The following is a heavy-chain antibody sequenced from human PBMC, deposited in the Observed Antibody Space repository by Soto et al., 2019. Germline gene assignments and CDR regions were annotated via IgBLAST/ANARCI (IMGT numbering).Heavy chain of an antibody. CDR3: AKDGILDSSGHYYQLAH. V-gene: IGHV3-30*18. CDR2: ISYDGTNK. J-gene: IGHJ5*02. CDR1: GFTFRSYG. D-gene: IGHD3-22*01. Sequence: QVQLVESGGGVVQPGRSLRLSCTASGFTFRSYGMHWVRQAPGKGLEWVAVISYDGTNKYYADSVKGRFTISRDNSKNPLFLQRNSLRPEDRVVYHCAKDGILDSSGHYYQLAHWGQGTLVPVSS.